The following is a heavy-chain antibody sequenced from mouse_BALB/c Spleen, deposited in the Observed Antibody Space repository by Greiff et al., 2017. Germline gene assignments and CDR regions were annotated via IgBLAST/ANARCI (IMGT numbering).Heavy chain of an antibody. J-gene: IGHJ1*01. Sequence: EVKLVESGGGLVKPGGSLKLSCAASGFTFSSYAMSWVRQTPEKRLEWVASISSGGSTYYPDSVKGRFTISRDNARNILYLQMSSLRSEDTAMYYCARGYDYDSYWYFDVWGAGTTVTVSS. V-gene: IGHV5-6-5*01. CDR2: ISSGGST. D-gene: IGHD2-4*01. CDR3: ARGYDYDSYWYFDV. CDR1: GFTFSSYA.